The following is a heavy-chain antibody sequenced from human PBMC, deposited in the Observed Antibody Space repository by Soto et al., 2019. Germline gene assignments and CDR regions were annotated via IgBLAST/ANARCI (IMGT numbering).Heavy chain of an antibody. J-gene: IGHJ5*02. CDR2: IYHSGST. CDR1: GFSISSSNW. D-gene: IGHD2-15*01. CDR3: ARVSGPYCSGGSCLEWFDP. Sequence: SETLSLTCAVSGFSISSSNWWSWVRQPPGKGLEWIGEIYHSGSTNYNPSLKSRVTISVDKSKNQFSLKLSSVTAADTAVYYCARVSGPYCSGGSCLEWFDPWGQGTLVTVS. V-gene: IGHV4-4*02.